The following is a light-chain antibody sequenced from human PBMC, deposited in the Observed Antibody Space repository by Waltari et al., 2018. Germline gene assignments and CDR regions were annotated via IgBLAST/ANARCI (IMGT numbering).Light chain of an antibody. V-gene: IGKV1-5*03. Sequence: DIQMTQSPSSLSASVGDRVTITCRASQSISNWLAWYQQKPGKAPILLIYKASILKSGVPSRFSGSGSGTQFTLTIISLQPDDFATYYCQQYNTYSSFGQGTKLQIK. CDR2: KAS. CDR1: QSISNW. CDR3: QQYNTYSS. J-gene: IGKJ2*01.